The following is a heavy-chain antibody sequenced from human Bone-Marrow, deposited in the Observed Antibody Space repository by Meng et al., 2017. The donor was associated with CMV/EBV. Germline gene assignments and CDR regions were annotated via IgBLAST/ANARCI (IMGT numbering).Heavy chain of an antibody. CDR3: ARLDLVFTHEE. CDR2: IYYSGST. Sequence: SETLSLTCTVFGGSISSSSYYWGWIRQPPGKGLEWIGSIYYSGSTYYNPSLKSRVTISVDTSKNQFSLKLSSVTAADTAVYYCARLDLVFTHEEWGQGTLVTVSS. D-gene: IGHD2-2*03. J-gene: IGHJ4*02. CDR1: GGSISSSSYY. V-gene: IGHV4-39*07.